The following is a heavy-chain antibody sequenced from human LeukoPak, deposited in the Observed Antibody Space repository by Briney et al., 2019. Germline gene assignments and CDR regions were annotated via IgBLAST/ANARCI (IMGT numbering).Heavy chain of an antibody. CDR2: IYYSGST. CDR3: AREGRRGWPDY. Sequence: SETLSLTCTVSGGSISSHYWSWIRQPPGKGLEWIGYIYYSGSTNYNPSLKSRVTISVDTSKNQFSLKLSSVTAADTAVYYCAREGRRGWPDYWGQGTLVTVSS. J-gene: IGHJ4*02. CDR1: GGSISSHY. V-gene: IGHV4-59*11. D-gene: IGHD6-19*01.